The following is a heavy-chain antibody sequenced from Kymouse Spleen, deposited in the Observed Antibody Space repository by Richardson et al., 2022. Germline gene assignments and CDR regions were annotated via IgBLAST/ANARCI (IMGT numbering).Heavy chain of an antibody. CDR3: ARFYNWNWFDP. D-gene: IGHD1-20*01,IGHD1-7*01. CDR2: INHSGST. V-gene: IGHV4-34*01. J-gene: IGHJ5*02. Sequence: QVQLQQWGAGLLKPSETLSLTCAVYGGSFSGYYWSWIRQPPGKGLEWIGEINHSGSTNYNPSLKSRVTISVDTSKNQFSLKLSSVTAADTAVYYCARFYNWNWFDPWGQGTLVTVSS. CDR1: GGSFSGYY.